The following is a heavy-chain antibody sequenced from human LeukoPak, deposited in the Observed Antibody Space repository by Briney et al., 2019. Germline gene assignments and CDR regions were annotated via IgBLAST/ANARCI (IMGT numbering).Heavy chain of an antibody. CDR1: GGSFSGYY. CDR3: ARARNYYGSGSYWSY. D-gene: IGHD3-10*01. CDR2: INHSGST. V-gene: IGHV4-34*01. Sequence: PSETLSLTCAVYGGSFSGYYWTWIRQPPGKGLEWIGEINHSGSTNYNPSLKSRVTISVDTSKNQFSLKLSSVTAADTAVYYCARARNYYGSGSYWSYWGQGTLVTVSS. J-gene: IGHJ4*02.